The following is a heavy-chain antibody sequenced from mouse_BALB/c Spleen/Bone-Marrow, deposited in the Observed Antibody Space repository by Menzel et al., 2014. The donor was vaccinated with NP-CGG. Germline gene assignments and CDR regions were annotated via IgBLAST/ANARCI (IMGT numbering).Heavy chain of an antibody. CDR1: GYTFTNYW. CDR3: ARGNYEAMDY. Sequence: QVQLRQSGAELAKPGASVKMSCKASGYTFTNYWMHWVKQRPGQGLEWIGYINPSTGNTEYNQKFKDKATSTADKSSNTAFMQLSSLTSEDSAVYFCARGNYEAMDYWGQGTSVTVSS. V-gene: IGHV1-7*01. D-gene: IGHD2-1*01. J-gene: IGHJ4*01. CDR2: INPSTGNT.